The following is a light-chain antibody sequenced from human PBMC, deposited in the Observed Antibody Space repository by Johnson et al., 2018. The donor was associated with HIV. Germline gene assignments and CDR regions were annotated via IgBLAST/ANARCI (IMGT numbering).Light chain of an antibody. J-gene: IGLJ1*01. V-gene: IGLV1-51*02. CDR2: ENN. CDR3: GTWDSSLSAGV. CDR1: SSNIGENF. Sequence: QSVLTQPPSVSAAPGQKVTFSCSGSSSNIGENFVSWYQHLPGTAPKLLIYENNKRPSGIPDRFSGSKSGTSATLGITGLQTGDEADYYCGTWDSSLSAGVFGTGTEVTVL.